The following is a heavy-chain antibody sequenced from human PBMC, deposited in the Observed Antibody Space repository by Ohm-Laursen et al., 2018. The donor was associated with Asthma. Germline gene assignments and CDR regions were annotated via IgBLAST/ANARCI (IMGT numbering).Heavy chain of an antibody. D-gene: IGHD3-3*01. V-gene: IGHV3-23*01. CDR2: LSGTVNST. CDR3: ARAQEASGLYNSYLDY. Sequence: GSLRLSCSASGFSFSSYAMHWVRQAPGKGLEWVSTLSGTVNSTYYADAVKGRFTISRDNAKSTLYLLLNRLRVEDTAVYYCARAQEASGLYNSYLDYWGQGILVTVSS. CDR1: GFSFSSYA. J-gene: IGHJ4*02.